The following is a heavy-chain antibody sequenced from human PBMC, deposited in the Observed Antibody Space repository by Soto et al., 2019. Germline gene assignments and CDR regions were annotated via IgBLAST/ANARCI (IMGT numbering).Heavy chain of an antibody. J-gene: IGHJ5*02. CDR3: ARDRSIAAAGTFWVDP. Sequence: PSETLSLTCTVSGGSISSYYWSWIRQPPGKGLEWIGYIYYSGSTNYNPSLKSRVTISVDTSKNQFSLKLSSVTAADTAVYYCARDRSIAAAGTFWVDPWGQGTLVNVSS. CDR2: IYYSGST. CDR1: GGSISSYY. D-gene: IGHD6-13*01. V-gene: IGHV4-59*01.